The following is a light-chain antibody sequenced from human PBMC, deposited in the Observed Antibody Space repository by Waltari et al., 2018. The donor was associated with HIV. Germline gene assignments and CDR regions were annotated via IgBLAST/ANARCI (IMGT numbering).Light chain of an antibody. CDR1: QTISNW. CDR3: QQYRSYSPWT. Sequence: DVQMTQSPSTVSASIGDRVTIPCRASQTISNWLAWYQQKPGKAPNLLIYQASNLESGVPSRFRGSGSGTEFTLIIANLQAEDSATYYCQQYRSYSPWTFGQGTKVE. V-gene: IGKV1-5*03. CDR2: QAS. J-gene: IGKJ1*01.